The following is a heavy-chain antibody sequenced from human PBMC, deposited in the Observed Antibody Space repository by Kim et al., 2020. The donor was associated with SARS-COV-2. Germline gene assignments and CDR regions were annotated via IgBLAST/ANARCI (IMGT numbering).Heavy chain of an antibody. Sequence: GESLKISCKGSGYSFTSYWIGWVRQMPGKGLEWMGITYPGDSDTKYSPAFQGQVTVSADKSINTAYLQWSSLQASDTAMYYCARGARYYDYVGGNYRLFYFGYWGQGTLVAVSS. CDR2: TYPGDSDT. V-gene: IGHV5-51*01. CDR1: GYSFTSYW. CDR3: ARGARYYDYVGGNYRLFYFGY. J-gene: IGHJ4*02. D-gene: IGHD3-16*02.